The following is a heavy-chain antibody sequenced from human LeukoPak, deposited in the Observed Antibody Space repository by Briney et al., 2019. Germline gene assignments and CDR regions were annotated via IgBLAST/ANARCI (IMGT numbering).Heavy chain of an antibody. CDR3: ARVFTVVTPLYFDY. Sequence: SETLSLTWTVSGGSISSGDYYWSWIRQPPGKGLEWIGYIYYSGSTSYNPSLKSRVTISVDTPKNQFSLKLSSATAEDTAVYYCARVFTVVTPLYFDYWGQGTLVTVSS. V-gene: IGHV4-30-4*08. CDR2: IYYSGST. J-gene: IGHJ4*02. CDR1: GGSISSGDYY. D-gene: IGHD4-23*01.